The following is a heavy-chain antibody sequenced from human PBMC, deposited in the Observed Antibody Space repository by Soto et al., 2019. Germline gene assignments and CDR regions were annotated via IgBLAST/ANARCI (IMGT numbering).Heavy chain of an antibody. CDR3: ARTRNGGSWAAWF. CDR2: IIYNGAT. V-gene: IGHV4-61*08. J-gene: IGHJ4*02. D-gene: IGHD2-15*01. CDR1: GASVTSGGYY. Sequence: PSETLSLTCTVSGASVTSGGYYWGWIRQPPGKGLEWIGFIIYNGATKYNPSLESRVTMSVDTSKNPFLLKLSSVTAADTAVYYCARTRNGGSWAAWFWGQGTLVTVSS.